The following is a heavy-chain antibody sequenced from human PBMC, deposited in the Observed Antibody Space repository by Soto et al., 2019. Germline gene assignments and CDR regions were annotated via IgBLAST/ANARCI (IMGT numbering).Heavy chain of an antibody. CDR1: GYTFSRYG. J-gene: IGHJ6*02. CDR3: ATNGQPPYYYYGMDV. Sequence: QGQLVQSGPEAKKPGASVKVSCKASGYTFSRYGISWVRQAPGQGLEWMGWISGYTGDTTYAQKVQGTVTMTTDTSSCTAYMELTSLTSDDTAIYYCATNGQPPYYYYGMDVWGQGPTVTVSS. CDR2: ISGYTGDT. D-gene: IGHD2-8*01. V-gene: IGHV1-18*01.